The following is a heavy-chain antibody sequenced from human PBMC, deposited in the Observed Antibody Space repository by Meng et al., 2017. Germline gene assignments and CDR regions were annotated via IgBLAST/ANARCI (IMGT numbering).Heavy chain of an antibody. CDR1: GGTFSSYA. J-gene: IGHJ5*02. CDR3: ARVRGYSNYGPNWFDP. V-gene: IGHV1-69*01. CDR2: IIPIFGTA. Sequence: QGRLVESGDGVKKPGSSVKVSCKASGGTFSSYAISWVRQAPGQGLEWMGGIIPIFGTANYAQKFQGRVTITADESTSTAYMELSSLRSEDTAVYYCARVRGYSNYGPNWFDPWGQGTLVTVSS. D-gene: IGHD4-11*01.